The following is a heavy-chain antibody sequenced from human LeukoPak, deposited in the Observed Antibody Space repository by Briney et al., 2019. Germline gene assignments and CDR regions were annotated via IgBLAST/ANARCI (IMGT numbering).Heavy chain of an antibody. CDR3: ARDPGKIPDI. CDR1: GFTFSSYA. V-gene: IGHV3-30-3*01. D-gene: IGHD3-10*01. Sequence: GRSLRLSCAASGFTFSSYAMHWVRQAPGKGLEWVAVISYDGSNKYYADSVKGRFTISRDNSKNTLYLQMNSLRAEDTAVYYCARDPGKIPDIWGQGTMVTVSS. J-gene: IGHJ3*02. CDR2: ISYDGSNK.